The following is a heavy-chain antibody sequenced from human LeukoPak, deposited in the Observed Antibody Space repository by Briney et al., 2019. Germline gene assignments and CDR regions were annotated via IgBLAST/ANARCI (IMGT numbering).Heavy chain of an antibody. J-gene: IGHJ4*02. CDR3: AKSEWAYDILTGSDY. CDR2: ISGSGGST. CDR1: GFTFSSYA. V-gene: IGHV3-23*01. Sequence: GGSLRLSCAASGFTFSSYAMSWVRQAPGKGLEWVSAISGSGGSTYYADSVKGRFTTSRDNSKNTLYLQMNSLRAEDTAVYYCAKSEWAYDILTGSDYWGQGTLVTVSS. D-gene: IGHD3-9*01.